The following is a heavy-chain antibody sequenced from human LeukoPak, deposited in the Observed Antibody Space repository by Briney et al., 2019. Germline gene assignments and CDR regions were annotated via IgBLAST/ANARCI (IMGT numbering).Heavy chain of an antibody. V-gene: IGHV4-34*01. CDR3: ARHGGGSGSFLIAFDI. Sequence: SETLSLTCAVYGGSFSGYCWSWIRQPPGKGLEWIGEINHSGSTSYNPSLKSRVTISVDTSKNQFSLKLSSVTAADTAVYYCARHGGGSGSFLIAFDIWGQGTMVTVSS. CDR2: INHSGST. D-gene: IGHD1-26*01. CDR1: GGSFSGYC. J-gene: IGHJ3*02.